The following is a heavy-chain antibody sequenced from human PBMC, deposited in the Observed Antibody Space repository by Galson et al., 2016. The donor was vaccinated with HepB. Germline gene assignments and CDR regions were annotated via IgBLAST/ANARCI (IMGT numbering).Heavy chain of an antibody. J-gene: IGHJ3*01. V-gene: IGHV1-24*01. D-gene: IGHD3-9*01. CDR3: ATVGYDTLTGYYMGDAFDF. CDR1: GYSLTELS. CDR2: FDPEEGET. Sequence: SCKVSGYSLTELSMHWVRQAPGKGLEWVGGFDPEEGETLYAQKFQGRVTMTEDTTTDTAYLELRRLRSDDTAVYYCATVGYDTLTGYYMGDAFDFWGQGTMVIVSS.